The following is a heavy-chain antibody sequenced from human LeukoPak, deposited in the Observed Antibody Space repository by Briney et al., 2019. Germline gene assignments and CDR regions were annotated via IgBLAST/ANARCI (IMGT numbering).Heavy chain of an antibody. J-gene: IGHJ6*03. V-gene: IGHV4-39*07. D-gene: IGHD3-10*01. Sequence: PSETLSLTCTVSGGSISSNGYYWAWFRQPPGKGLEWIGSIYYSGGTYYNPSLKSRVTISIDTSKNQFSLKLRSVTAADTAVYYCARRLGRKFGERFYYYHYMDVWGKGTTVTISS. CDR2: IYYSGGT. CDR1: GGSISSNGYY. CDR3: ARRLGRKFGERFYYYHYMDV.